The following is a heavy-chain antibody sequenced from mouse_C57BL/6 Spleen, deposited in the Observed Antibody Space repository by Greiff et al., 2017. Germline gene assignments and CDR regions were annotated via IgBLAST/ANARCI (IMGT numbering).Heavy chain of an antibody. J-gene: IGHJ2*01. CDR3: AREGGGYYDY. D-gene: IGHD2-3*01. V-gene: IGHV5-4*01. CDR2: ISDGCSYT. Sequence: VMLVESGGGLVKPGGSLKLSCAASGFTFSSYALSWVRQTPEKRLEWVATISDGCSYTYYPDTVKGRFTISRDNAKNNLYLQMSHLKSEDTAMYYCAREGGGYYDYWGQGTTLTVSS. CDR1: GFTFSSYA.